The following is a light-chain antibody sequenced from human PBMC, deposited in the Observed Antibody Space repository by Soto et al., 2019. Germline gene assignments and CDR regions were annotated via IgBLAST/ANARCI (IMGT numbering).Light chain of an antibody. CDR1: SSDVGRYNY. Sequence: QSALIQPPSVSGSPGQSVTISCTGTSSDVGRYNYVSWYQQNPGKAPKLMIYEVTKRPSGVPDRFSGSKSGNTASLTVSGLQAEDEADYYCSSYAGNNNLIFGGGTKLTVL. V-gene: IGLV2-8*01. CDR3: SSYAGNNNLI. J-gene: IGLJ2*01. CDR2: EVT.